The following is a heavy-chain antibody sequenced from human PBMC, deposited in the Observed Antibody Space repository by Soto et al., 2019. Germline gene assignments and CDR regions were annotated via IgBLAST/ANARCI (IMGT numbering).Heavy chain of an antibody. Sequence: TGGSLRLSCAASGFTFSSYAMSWVRQAPGKGLEWVSAISGSGGSTYYADSVKGRFTISRDNSKNTLYLQMNSLRAEDTAVYYCASRHISSGPAYGMDVWGQGTTVTVSS. CDR2: ISGSGGST. CDR3: ASRHISSGPAYGMDV. D-gene: IGHD6-19*01. J-gene: IGHJ6*02. CDR1: GFTFSSYA. V-gene: IGHV3-23*01.